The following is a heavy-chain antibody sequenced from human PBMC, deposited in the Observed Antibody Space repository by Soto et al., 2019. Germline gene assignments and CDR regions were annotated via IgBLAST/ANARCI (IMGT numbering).Heavy chain of an antibody. CDR2: IYYSGST. D-gene: IGHD1-7*01. J-gene: IGHJ5*02. CDR3: ARARPITGTTGNWFDP. CDR1: GGSISSSY. Sequence: PSETLSLTCTVSGGSISSSYWSWIRQPPGKGLEWIGYIYYSGSTNYNPSLKSRVTISVDTSKNQFSLKLSSVTAADTAVYYCARARPITGTTGNWFDPWGQGTLVTVSS. V-gene: IGHV4-59*01.